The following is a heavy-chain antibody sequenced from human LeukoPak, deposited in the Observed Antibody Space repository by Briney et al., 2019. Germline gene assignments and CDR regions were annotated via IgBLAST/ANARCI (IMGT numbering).Heavy chain of an antibody. Sequence: ASVKVSCKASGYTFTGYYIHWVRQAPGQGLEWMGWVNPNSGGTNYAQEFQGWVTMTRDTSINTAYMELNRLNPDDTAVYYCATARCGGDCFPSFDYWGQGTLVTVSS. J-gene: IGHJ4*02. CDR1: GYTFTGYY. CDR2: VNPNSGGT. V-gene: IGHV1-2*04. CDR3: ATARCGGDCFPSFDY. D-gene: IGHD2-21*02.